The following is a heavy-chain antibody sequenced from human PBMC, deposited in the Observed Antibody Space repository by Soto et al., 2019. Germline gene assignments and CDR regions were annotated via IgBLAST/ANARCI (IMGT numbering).Heavy chain of an antibody. D-gene: IGHD4-17*01. Sequence: QVQLVQSGAEVKKPGSSVKVSCKASGGTFSSYAISWVRQAPGQGLEWMGGIIPIFGTADYAQKFQGRVTITADESTSTAYMELSSLRAEDTAVYYCASTVTAPYYYYGMDVWGQGTTVTVSS. CDR2: IIPIFGTA. V-gene: IGHV1-69*01. J-gene: IGHJ6*02. CDR1: GGTFSSYA. CDR3: ASTVTAPYYYYGMDV.